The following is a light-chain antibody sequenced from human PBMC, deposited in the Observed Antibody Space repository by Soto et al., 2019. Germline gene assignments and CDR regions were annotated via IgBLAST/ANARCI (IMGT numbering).Light chain of an antibody. Sequence: DIQMTQSPSSLSASVGDRVTITRRASQIITNYLHWYQQKPGKAPKLLIFEISSLQSGVPSRFSGSGSGTEFTLTISTLQPEDFATYYCQQTYITPYTFGQGTRLEIK. J-gene: IGKJ5*01. CDR3: QQTYITPYT. V-gene: IGKV1-39*01. CDR1: QIITNY. CDR2: EIS.